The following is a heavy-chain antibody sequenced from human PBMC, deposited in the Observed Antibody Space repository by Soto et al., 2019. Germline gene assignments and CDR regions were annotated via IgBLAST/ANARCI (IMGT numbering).Heavy chain of an antibody. CDR2: IWYDGSNK. J-gene: IGHJ4*02. CDR3: ARTPKPSPYYFDY. V-gene: IGHV3-33*03. Sequence: QVQLVESGGGVVQPGRSLRLSCAASGFTFSSYGMHWVRQAPGKGLVWVAVIWYDGSNKYYADSVKGRFTISRDNSKNTLYLPMNSLRAEHTAVYYCARTPKPSPYYFDYWGQGTLVTVSS. CDR1: GFTFSSYG.